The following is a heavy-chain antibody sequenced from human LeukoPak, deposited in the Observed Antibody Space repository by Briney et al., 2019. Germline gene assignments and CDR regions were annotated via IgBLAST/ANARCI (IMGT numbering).Heavy chain of an antibody. Sequence: EASVKVSCKASGYSFSAYYMHWVRQAPGQGLEWMGWIDPSSGTSYAQKFQGRVTMTRDTSISTAHMELSRLTSDDTAVYYCTRGGRLEFDYSGQGSLVTVSS. J-gene: IGHJ4*02. V-gene: IGHV1-2*02. CDR2: IDPSSGT. CDR3: TRGGRLEFDY. CDR1: GYSFSAYY. D-gene: IGHD2-15*01.